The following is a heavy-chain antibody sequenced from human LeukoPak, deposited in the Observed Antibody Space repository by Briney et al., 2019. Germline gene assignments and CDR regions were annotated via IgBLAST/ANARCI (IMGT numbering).Heavy chain of an antibody. CDR3: ATYRQVLLPFES. D-gene: IGHD2-8*02. CDR1: GFNLSSYW. CDR2: IFPSGGEI. Sequence: GGSLRLPCEASGFNLSSYWMHWVRQAPGKGLVWVSSIFPSGGEIHYADSVRGRFTISRDNSKSTLSLQMNSLRAEDTAIYYCATYRQVLLPFESWGQGTLVTVSS. J-gene: IGHJ4*02. V-gene: IGHV3-23*01.